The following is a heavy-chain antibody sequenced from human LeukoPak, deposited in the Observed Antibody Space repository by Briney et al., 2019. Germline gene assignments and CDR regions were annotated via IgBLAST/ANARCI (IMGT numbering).Heavy chain of an antibody. D-gene: IGHD6-19*01. Sequence: PGGSLRLSCAASGFTFSSYVMSWVRQAPGKGLEWVSAITGSGDSTYYADSVKGRFTISRDNSKNTLYLQMNSLRVEDTAVYYCAKRGPAGAGKSPDYFEYWGQGTLVTVSS. J-gene: IGHJ4*02. CDR3: AKRGPAGAGKSPDYFEY. CDR2: ITGSGDST. V-gene: IGHV3-23*01. CDR1: GFTFSSYV.